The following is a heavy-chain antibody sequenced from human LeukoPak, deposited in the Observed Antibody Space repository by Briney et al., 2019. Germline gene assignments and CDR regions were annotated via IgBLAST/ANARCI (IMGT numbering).Heavy chain of an antibody. CDR3: AKAPITMVRGVNPFS. CDR1: GFTFSSYA. CDR2: ISYDEIYK. D-gene: IGHD3-10*01. Sequence: GGSLRLSCAASGFTFSSYAMHWVRQAPGQGLEWVALISYDEIYKYYADSVKGRFTISRDNSKKTLYLQMNSLRAEDTAVYYCAKAPITMVRGVNPFSWGQGTLVTVSS. V-gene: IGHV3-30*04. J-gene: IGHJ4*02.